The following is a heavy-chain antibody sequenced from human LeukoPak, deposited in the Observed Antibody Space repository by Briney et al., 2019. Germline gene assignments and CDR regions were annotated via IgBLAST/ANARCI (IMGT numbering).Heavy chain of an antibody. CDR2: IYYSGST. Sequence: SETLSLTCTVSGGSISGYYWSWIRQPPGKGLEYIAYIYYSGSTDCNPSLKSRVTISVDTSKNQFSLKLSSVTAADTAVYYCARLNIIGSSPVHHFDYWGQGTLVTVSS. D-gene: IGHD6-13*01. CDR1: GGSISGYY. V-gene: IGHV4-59*08. CDR3: ARLNIIGSSPVHHFDY. J-gene: IGHJ4*02.